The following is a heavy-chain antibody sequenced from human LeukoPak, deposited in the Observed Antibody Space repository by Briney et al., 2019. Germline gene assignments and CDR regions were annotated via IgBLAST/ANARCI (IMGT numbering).Heavy chain of an antibody. D-gene: IGHD1-7*01. J-gene: IGHJ5*02. V-gene: IGHV3-13*01. CDR3: ARGITGTTTWFDP. CDR2: IGTAGDT. CDR1: GFTFSSYD. Sequence: GGSLRLSCAASGFTFSSYDMHWVRQATGKGLEWVSVIGTAGDTYYPGSVTGRFTISRENAKHSLYLQMNSLRAGDTAVYYCARGITGTTTWFDPWGQGTLVTVSS.